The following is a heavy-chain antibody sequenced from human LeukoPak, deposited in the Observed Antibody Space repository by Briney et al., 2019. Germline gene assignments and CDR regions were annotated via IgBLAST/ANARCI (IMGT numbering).Heavy chain of an antibody. D-gene: IGHD3-16*02. J-gene: IGHJ4*02. CDR2: INPNSGGT. Sequence: ASVKVSCKASGYTFTGSYIHWVRQAPGQGLEWMGWINPNSGGTNYAPKFQGRVTMTRDASISTAYMELSSLRSDDTAVYYCARGIEVDSWGRGTRVTVSS. V-gene: IGHV1-2*02. CDR3: ARGIEVDS. CDR1: GYTFTGSY.